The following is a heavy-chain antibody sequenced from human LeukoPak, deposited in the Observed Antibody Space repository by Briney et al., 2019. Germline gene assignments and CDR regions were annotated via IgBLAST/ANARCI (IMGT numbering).Heavy chain of an antibody. D-gene: IGHD2-21*01. CDR3: ARDGEHIAVVYYFDY. V-gene: IGHV3-53*01. J-gene: IGHJ4*02. Sequence: GGSLRLSCAASGFTVSSNYMSWVRQAPGKGLEWVSVIYSGGSTYYADSVKGRFTTSRDNSKNTLYLQMNSLRAEDTAVYYCARDGEHIAVVYYFDYWGQGTLVTVSS. CDR2: IYSGGST. CDR1: GFTVSSNY.